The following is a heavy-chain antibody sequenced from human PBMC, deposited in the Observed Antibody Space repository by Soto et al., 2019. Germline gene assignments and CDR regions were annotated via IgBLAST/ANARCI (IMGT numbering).Heavy chain of an antibody. J-gene: IGHJ6*02. Sequence: ASVKAACKGSGYTFTGHYMHWVRQAPGQGLEWMGWINPNSGGTNYAQKFQGRVTMTRDTSISTAYMELSRLRSDDTAVYYCARGRWLDDYGMDVWGQGTTVTVSS. D-gene: IGHD6-19*01. CDR1: GYTFTGHY. CDR2: INPNSGGT. CDR3: ARGRWLDDYGMDV. V-gene: IGHV1-2*02.